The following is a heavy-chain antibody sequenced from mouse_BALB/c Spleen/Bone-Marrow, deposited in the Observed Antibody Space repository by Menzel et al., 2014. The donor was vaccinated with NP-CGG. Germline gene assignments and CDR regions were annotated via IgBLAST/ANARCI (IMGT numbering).Heavy chain of an antibody. V-gene: IGHV14-3*02. J-gene: IGHJ4*01. CDR3: ARDSPYAMDY. Sequence: EVQLQQSGAELVKPGASVKLSCTASGFNIKDTYMHWVKQRPEQGLEWIGRIDPANGNTKYDPKFQGKATITADTSSNTAYLQHSSLTSEDTAVYYCARDSPYAMDYWGQGTSVTVSS. CDR1: GFNIKDTY. CDR2: IDPANGNT.